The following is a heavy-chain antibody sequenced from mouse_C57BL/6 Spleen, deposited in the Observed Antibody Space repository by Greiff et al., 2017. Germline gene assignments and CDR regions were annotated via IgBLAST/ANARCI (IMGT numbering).Heavy chain of an antibody. V-gene: IGHV1-69*01. Sequence: QVQLQQPGAELVMPGASVKLSCKASGYTFTSYWMHWVKQRPGQGLEWIGEIDPSDSYTNYNQKFKGKSTLTVDKSSSTAYMQLSSLTSEDSAVYYCARGTTVVANWYFDVWGTGTTVTVSS. D-gene: IGHD1-1*01. CDR3: ARGTTVVANWYFDV. CDR2: IDPSDSYT. J-gene: IGHJ1*03. CDR1: GYTFTSYW.